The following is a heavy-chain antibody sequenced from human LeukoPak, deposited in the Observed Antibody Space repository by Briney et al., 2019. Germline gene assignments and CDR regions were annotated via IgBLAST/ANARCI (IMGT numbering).Heavy chain of an antibody. CDR2: ISSSSSYI. D-gene: IGHD5-24*01. V-gene: IGHV3-21*01. Sequence: GGSLRLSCAASGFTFSSYSMNWVRQAPGKGLEWVSSISSSSSYIYYADSVKGRFTISRDNAKNSLYLQMNSLRAEDTAVYYCAREAPPDVGGYKGWFDPWGQGTLVTVSS. CDR1: GFTFSSYS. CDR3: AREAPPDVGGYKGWFDP. J-gene: IGHJ5*02.